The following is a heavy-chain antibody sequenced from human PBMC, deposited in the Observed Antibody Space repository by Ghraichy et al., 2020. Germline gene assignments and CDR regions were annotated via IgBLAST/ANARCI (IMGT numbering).Heavy chain of an antibody. J-gene: IGHJ4*02. CDR2: IDTSGNT. CDR3: ARVAGGSVAGTRQLDY. D-gene: IGHD6-19*01. V-gene: IGHV4-4*09. Sequence: SETLSLTCTVSGVSISSYYWNLLRQPPGKGLEWIGYIDTSGNTKSNPSLKSRVTISGDTSKNQFSLRLSSVTAADTAVYYCARVAGGSVAGTRQLDYWGQGTLVTVSS. CDR1: GVSISSYY.